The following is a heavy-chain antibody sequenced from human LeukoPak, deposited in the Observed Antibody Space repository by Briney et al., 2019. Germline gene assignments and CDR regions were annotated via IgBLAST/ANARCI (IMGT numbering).Heavy chain of an antibody. CDR2: ISSSSSYI. V-gene: IGHV3-21*01. J-gene: IGHJ4*02. CDR1: GFTFSSYS. CDR3: ARGGGNFDY. D-gene: IGHD3-10*01. Sequence: GGSLRLSCAASGFTFSSYSMNWVRQAPGKGLEWVSSISSSSSYIYYADSVKGRFTISRDNAKNSLYVQMNNLRAEDTSVYYCARGGGNFDYWAQGTLATVSS.